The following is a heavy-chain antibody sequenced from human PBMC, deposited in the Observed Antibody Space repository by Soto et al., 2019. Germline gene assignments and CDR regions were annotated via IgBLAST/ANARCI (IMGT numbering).Heavy chain of an antibody. D-gene: IGHD3-10*01. J-gene: IGHJ6*02. Sequence: QVQLLESGGGMVQPGRSLRLSCAASGFTFSSYGMHWVRQAPANGLVWVAVISYDGSNKSYADSVKGRFTSSRDNSKNTLDLHMHSLRAEDTAVYYCAKAPADHYDYYGMDVWGQGTTVTVSS. CDR3: AKAPADHYDYYGMDV. V-gene: IGHV3-30*18. CDR2: ISYDGSNK. CDR1: GFTFSSYG.